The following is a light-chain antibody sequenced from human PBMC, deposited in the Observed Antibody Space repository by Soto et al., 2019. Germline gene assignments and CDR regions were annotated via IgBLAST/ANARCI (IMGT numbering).Light chain of an antibody. J-gene: IGKJ1*01. CDR1: QSISSW. V-gene: IGKV1-5*01. CDR3: QRYENYWT. Sequence: DIQMTQSPSTLSATAGDRVTITCRASQSISSWLAWYQHKPGKAPNLLIYDASNLDSGVPSRFSGSGSGTEFSLTISNLQPDDCATYYCQRYENYWTFGQGTRVEIK. CDR2: DAS.